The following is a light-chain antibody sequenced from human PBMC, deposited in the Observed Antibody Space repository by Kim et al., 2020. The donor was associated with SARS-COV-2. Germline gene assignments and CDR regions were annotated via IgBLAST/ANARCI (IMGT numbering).Light chain of an antibody. CDR2: EDN. CDR1: SGSIANNY. Sequence: GKTGTISCTRSSGSIANNYVQWYQQRPGSAPTTVIYEDNQRPSGVPDRFSGSIDSSSNSASLTISGLKTEDEADYYCQSYDSSSVVFGGGTQLTVL. CDR3: QSYDSSSVV. V-gene: IGLV6-57*03. J-gene: IGLJ2*01.